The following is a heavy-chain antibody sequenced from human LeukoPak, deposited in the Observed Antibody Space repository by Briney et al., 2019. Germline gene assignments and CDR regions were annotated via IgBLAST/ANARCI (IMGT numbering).Heavy chain of an antibody. D-gene: IGHD2-15*01. V-gene: IGHV4-31*03. J-gene: IGHJ5*02. CDR1: GGSISSGGYY. Sequence: SETLSLTCTLSGGSISSGGYYWSWIRQHPGKGLEWIGYIYYSGSTYYNPSLKSRVTISVDTSKNQFSLKLSSVTAADTAVYYCARGERLVVAATSWFDPWGQGTLVTVSS. CDR2: IYYSGST. CDR3: ARGERLVVAATSWFDP.